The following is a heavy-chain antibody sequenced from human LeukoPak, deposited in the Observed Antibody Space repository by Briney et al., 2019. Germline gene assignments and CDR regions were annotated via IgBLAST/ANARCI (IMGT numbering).Heavy chain of an antibody. Sequence: GESLKISCHGSGYXFTTYWIGWVRQMPGKGLEWMGSIYPGDSDTRYSPSFQGQVTISADKSIYTAYLQWSSLKASDTAMYYCARLGGLGSVNWFDPWGQGTLVTVSS. CDR1: GYXFTTYW. V-gene: IGHV5-51*01. J-gene: IGHJ5*02. CDR3: ARLGGLGSVNWFDP. D-gene: IGHD3-10*01. CDR2: IYPGDSDT.